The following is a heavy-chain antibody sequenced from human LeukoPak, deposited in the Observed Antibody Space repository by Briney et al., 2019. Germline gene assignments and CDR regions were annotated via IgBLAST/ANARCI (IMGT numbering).Heavy chain of an antibody. CDR1: GGSISSYY. CDR2: IYYSGST. D-gene: IGHD3-10*01. CDR3: ARSMVRGVTPFDY. J-gene: IGHJ4*02. Sequence: SETLSLTCTVSGGSISSYYWSWIRQPPGKGLEWIGYIYYSGSTYYNPSLKSRVTISVDTSKNQFSLKLSSVTAADTAVYYCARSMVRGVTPFDYWGQGTLVTVSS. V-gene: IGHV4-59*08.